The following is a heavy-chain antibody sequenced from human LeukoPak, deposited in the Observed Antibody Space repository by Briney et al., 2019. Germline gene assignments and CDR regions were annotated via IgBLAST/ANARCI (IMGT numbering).Heavy chain of an antibody. J-gene: IGHJ4*02. CDR1: GFTFSSYA. CDR2: ISYDGSNK. D-gene: IGHD4-17*01. V-gene: IGHV3-30-3*01. CDR3: ARGEDDYGDYFDY. Sequence: GRSLRLSCAASGFTFSSYAMHWVRQAPGKGLEWVAVISYDGSNKYYADSVKGRFTISRDNSKNTLYLQMNSLRAEDTAAYYCARGEDDYGDYFDYWGQGTLVTVSS.